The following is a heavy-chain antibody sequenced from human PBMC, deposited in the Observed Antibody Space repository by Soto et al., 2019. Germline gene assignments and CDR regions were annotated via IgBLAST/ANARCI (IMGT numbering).Heavy chain of an antibody. D-gene: IGHD6-19*01. CDR2: ISNSGGST. CDR1: GFTFSSCA. Sequence: PGGSLRLSCAASGFTFSSCAMGWVRQAPGKGLEWVSDISNSGGSTYYADSVKGRFTISRDNSKSTLYLQLSSLRAEDTAVYYCAKDLGYSSGWPTDYWGQGTLVTVSS. J-gene: IGHJ4*02. CDR3: AKDLGYSSGWPTDY. V-gene: IGHV3-23*01.